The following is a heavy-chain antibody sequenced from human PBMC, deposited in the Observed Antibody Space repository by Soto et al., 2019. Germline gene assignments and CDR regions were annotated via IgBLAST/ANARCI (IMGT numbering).Heavy chain of an antibody. CDR1: GYAFSSYW. J-gene: IGHJ4*02. CDR3: ARKLTEAADVDY. V-gene: IGHV5-51*01. Sequence: GSLKISCEGSGYAFSSYWIAWGRQMPGKGLEWMGIVDPGDSETRYNPSFQGHITISADKSITTAYLQWSSLTASDTAMYYCARKLTEAADVDYWGQGTLVTFT. D-gene: IGHD6-13*01. CDR2: VDPGDSET.